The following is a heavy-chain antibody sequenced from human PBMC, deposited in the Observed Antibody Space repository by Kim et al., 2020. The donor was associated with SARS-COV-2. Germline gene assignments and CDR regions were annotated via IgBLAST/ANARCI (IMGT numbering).Heavy chain of an antibody. D-gene: IGHD4-4*01. CDR1: GGSISSGGYY. CDR3: ARGSSTVTTTHDSLWWFDP. V-gene: IGHV4-31*03. CDR2: IYYSGST. J-gene: IGHJ5*02. Sequence: SETLSLTCTVSGGSISSGGYYWSWIRQHPGKGLEWIGYIYYSGSTYYNPSLKSRVTISVDTSKNQFSLKLSSVTAADTAVYYCARGSSTVTTTHDSLWWFDPWGQGTLVTVSS.